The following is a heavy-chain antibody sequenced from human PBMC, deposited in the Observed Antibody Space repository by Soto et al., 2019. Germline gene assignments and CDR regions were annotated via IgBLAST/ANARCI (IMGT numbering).Heavy chain of an antibody. V-gene: IGHV4-31*03. Sequence: PSETLSLTCTVSGGSISSGGYYWSWIRQHPGKGLEWIGYISYSGSTYYNPSLESRVTISVDTSKNQFSLKLSSVTAADTVVYYCARDALSRDSIWGQGTLVSVSS. J-gene: IGHJ4*02. CDR1: GGSISSGGYY. CDR3: ARDALSRDSI. D-gene: IGHD3-22*01. CDR2: ISYSGST.